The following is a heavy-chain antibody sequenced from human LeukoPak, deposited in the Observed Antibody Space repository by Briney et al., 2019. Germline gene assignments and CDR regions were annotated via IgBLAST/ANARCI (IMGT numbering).Heavy chain of an antibody. V-gene: IGHV3-48*04. CDR3: LTSSFDH. J-gene: IGHJ4*02. CDR2: ISPSSTRI. Sequence: TGGSLRLSCAASGFTFSSYNMNWVRQAPGKGLEWVSYISPSSTRIDYAASVRGRFTISRDDAKSSLYLQVNSLRVEDTALYYCLTSSFDHWGQGTLVTVSS. CDR1: GFTFSSYN.